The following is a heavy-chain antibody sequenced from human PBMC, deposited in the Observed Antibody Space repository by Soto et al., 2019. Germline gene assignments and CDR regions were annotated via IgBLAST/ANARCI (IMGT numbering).Heavy chain of an antibody. CDR2: ISGSGGST. J-gene: IGHJ5*02. CDR1: GFTFSSYA. CDR3: AKDPPAGVRYFDWFDP. V-gene: IGHV3-23*01. Sequence: PGGSLRLSCAASGFTFSSYAMSWVRQAPGKGLEWVSAISGSGGSTYYADSVKGRFTISRDNSKNTLYLQMNSLRAEDTAVYYCAKDPPAGVRYFDWFDPWGQGTLVTVSS. D-gene: IGHD3-9*01.